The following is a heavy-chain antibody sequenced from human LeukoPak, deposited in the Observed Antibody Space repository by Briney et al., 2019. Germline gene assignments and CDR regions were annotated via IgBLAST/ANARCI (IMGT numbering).Heavy chain of an antibody. CDR2: INSDGSGT. CDR1: GFTFSSYW. J-gene: IGHJ3*01. Sequence: PGGSLRLSCAASGFTFSSYWIHWVRQAPGKGLVWVSRINSDGSGTTYADSVKGRFTISRDNVKNTLYLQMNSLRAEDTAVYYCARTPSMSYVDDAYEVWGPVAIVTVSS. D-gene: IGHD1-26*01. V-gene: IGHV3-74*01. CDR3: ARTPSMSYVDDAYEV.